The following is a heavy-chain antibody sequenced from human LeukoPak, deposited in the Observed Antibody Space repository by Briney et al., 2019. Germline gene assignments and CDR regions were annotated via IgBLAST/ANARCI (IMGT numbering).Heavy chain of an antibody. D-gene: IGHD2-2*02. Sequence: ASVKVSCKASGYTFTSYGISWVRQAPRQGLEWMGWISAYNGNTNYAQKLQGRVTMTTDTSISTAYMELSSLRSDDTAVYYCAREGVVVPAAIGAFDYWGQGTLVTVSS. J-gene: IGHJ4*02. CDR2: ISAYNGNT. V-gene: IGHV1-18*01. CDR3: AREGVVVPAAIGAFDY. CDR1: GYTFTSYG.